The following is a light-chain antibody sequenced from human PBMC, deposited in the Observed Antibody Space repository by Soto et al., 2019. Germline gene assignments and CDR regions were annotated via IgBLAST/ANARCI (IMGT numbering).Light chain of an antibody. CDR3: QHCDSLPLT. CDR1: QSISNF. CDR2: DAS. J-gene: IGKJ5*01. Sequence: DIQMTPSPSSLSASVGDRVTITCRASQSISNFLNWYQQKPGKAPQLLIYDASNLETGVPSRFSGTGSGTDFTFTISSLQPEDIATYFCQHCDSLPLTFGQGTRLEIK. V-gene: IGKV1-33*01.